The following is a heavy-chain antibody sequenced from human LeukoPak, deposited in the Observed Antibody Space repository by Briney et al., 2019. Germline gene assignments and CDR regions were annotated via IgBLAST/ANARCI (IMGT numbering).Heavy chain of an antibody. CDR1: GFTFSSYA. J-gene: IGHJ4*02. V-gene: IGHV3-23*01. D-gene: IGHD3-22*01. Sequence: PGGSLRLSCAASGFTFSSYAMSWVRQAPGKGLQWLSSISGSGGSTYYADSVKGRFTISRDNSKNTLYLQMNSLRAEDTAVYFCAKEGYDSSGYQFDYWGQGTLVTVSS. CDR3: AKEGYDSSGYQFDY. CDR2: ISGSGGST.